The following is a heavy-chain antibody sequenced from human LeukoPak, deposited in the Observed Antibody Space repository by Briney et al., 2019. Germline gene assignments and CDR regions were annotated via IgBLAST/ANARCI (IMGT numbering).Heavy chain of an antibody. J-gene: IGHJ6*03. CDR3: ARAPSKYDFWSGYHYYYMDV. CDR2: ISSSSSYI. V-gene: IGHV3-21*01. D-gene: IGHD3-3*01. CDR1: GFTFSSYS. Sequence: GGSLRLSCAASGFTFSSYSMNWVRQAPGKGLEWVSSISSSSSYIYYADSVKGRFTISRDNAKNSLYLQMNSLRAEDTAVYYCARAPSKYDFWSGYHYYYMDVRGKGTTVTVSS.